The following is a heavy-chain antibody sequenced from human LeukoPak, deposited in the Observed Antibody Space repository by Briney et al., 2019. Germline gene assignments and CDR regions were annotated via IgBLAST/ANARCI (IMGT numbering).Heavy chain of an antibody. Sequence: ASVKVSCKASGYSFTSYAIIWSRQAPGQGLEWMGWINSYSGRTNYAQNLQGRVTMTTDTSTSTAYMELTSLRSDDTAVYYCAREIQSMAPGYWGQGTLVTVSS. D-gene: IGHD3-10*01. CDR3: AREIQSMAPGY. J-gene: IGHJ4*02. V-gene: IGHV1-18*01. CDR1: GYSFTSYA. CDR2: INSYSGRT.